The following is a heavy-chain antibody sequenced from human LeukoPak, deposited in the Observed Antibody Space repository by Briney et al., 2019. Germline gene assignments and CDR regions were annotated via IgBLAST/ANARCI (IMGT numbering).Heavy chain of an antibody. V-gene: IGHV3-11*04. CDR3: AELGITMIGGV. Sequence: GGSLRLSCAAPGFTVSSNYMSWVRQAPGKGLEWVSYISSSGSTIYYADSVKGRFTISRDNAKNSLYLQMNSLRAEDTAVYYCAELGITMIGGVWGEGTTVTISS. D-gene: IGHD3-10*02. CDR1: GFTVSSNY. CDR2: ISSSGSTI. J-gene: IGHJ6*04.